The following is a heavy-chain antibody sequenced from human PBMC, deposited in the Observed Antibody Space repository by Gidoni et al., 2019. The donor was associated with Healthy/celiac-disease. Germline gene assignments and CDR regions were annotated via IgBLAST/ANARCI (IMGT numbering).Heavy chain of an antibody. V-gene: IGHV4-34*01. D-gene: IGHD6-19*01. CDR2: INHVRST. Sequence: QVQLQQWGAGPLKPSETLSLTCAVYGGSFSGYYWGWIRQPPGKGLEWNGEINHVRSTNYNPSLKSRVTISVDTSKNQFSRKLSSVTAADAGVYYCARGLIAVGARWFDPWGQGTLVTVSS. CDR1: GGSFSGYY. J-gene: IGHJ5*02. CDR3: ARGLIAVGARWFDP.